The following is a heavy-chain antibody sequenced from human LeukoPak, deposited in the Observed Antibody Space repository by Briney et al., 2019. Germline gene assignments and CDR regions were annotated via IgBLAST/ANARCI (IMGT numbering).Heavy chain of an antibody. CDR2: MYHSGGT. D-gene: IGHD3-9*01. CDR3: VSARENYDILTGYYKGGSFDY. CDR1: GGSITDSYW. Sequence: NPSETLSLTCAVSGGSITDSYWWTWVRQPPGKGLEWIGEMYHSGGTNYNPSLKGRVTISVDKSKNHFSLKLSSVTAADTAVYYCVSARENYDILTGYYKGGSFDYWGQGTLVTVSS. V-gene: IGHV4-4*02. J-gene: IGHJ4*02.